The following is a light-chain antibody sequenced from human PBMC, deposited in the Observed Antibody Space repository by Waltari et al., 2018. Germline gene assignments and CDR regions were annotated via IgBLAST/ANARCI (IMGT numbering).Light chain of an antibody. CDR3: QQYGSSPTWT. V-gene: IGKV3-20*01. CDR1: QSVSSSF. J-gene: IGKJ1*01. CDR2: VAS. Sequence: EIVLTKSPGTLSLCPGERATLSCGASQSVSSSFLAWYQQKPGQAPRLLIYVASSRATGIPDRFSGSGSGTDFTLTISRLEPEDFAVYYCQQYGSSPTWTFGQGTKVEIK.